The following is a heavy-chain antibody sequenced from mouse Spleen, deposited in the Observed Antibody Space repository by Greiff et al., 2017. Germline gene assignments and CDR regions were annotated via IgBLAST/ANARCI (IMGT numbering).Heavy chain of an antibody. Sequence: VKLMESGAELARPGASVKMSCKASGYTFTSYTMHWVKQRPGQGLEWIGYINPSSGYTKYNQKFKDKATLTADKSSSTAYMQLSSLTSEDSAVYYCARSTYRHYAMDYWGQGTSVTVSS. CDR1: GYTFTSYT. D-gene: IGHD5-1*01. V-gene: IGHV1-4*01. CDR3: ARSTYRHYAMDY. CDR2: INPSSGYT. J-gene: IGHJ4*01.